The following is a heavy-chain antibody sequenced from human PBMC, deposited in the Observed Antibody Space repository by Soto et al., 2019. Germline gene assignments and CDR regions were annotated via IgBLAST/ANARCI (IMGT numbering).Heavy chain of an antibody. CDR1: GFTFSTYA. D-gene: IGHD2-15*01. V-gene: IGHV3-23*01. J-gene: IGHJ4*02. Sequence: EVQLLESGGGLVQPGGSLILSCAASGFTFSTYAMSCVRQAPGKGLEWVSAISGSGSSTYYADSVKGRFTISRDNSKNTLYLQMNSLRAEDTAVYYCTKGGGSCCFDCWGQGTLITVSS. CDR2: ISGSGSST. CDR3: TKGGGSCCFDC.